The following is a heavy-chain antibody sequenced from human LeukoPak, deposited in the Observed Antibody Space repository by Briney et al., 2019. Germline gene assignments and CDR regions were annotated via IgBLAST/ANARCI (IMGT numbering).Heavy chain of an antibody. CDR1: GYIFSNFG. Sequence: GASVKLSCKTSGYIFSNFGLTWLRQAPGRGLEWRGWISSINGNIHFAEKFKGRVSMTTDTSKATAYLELSSLNYEDTALYFCARGGPTPMTGWGQGTLVTVSS. V-gene: IGHV1-18*01. J-gene: IGHJ4*02. D-gene: IGHD4-23*01. CDR2: ISSINGNI. CDR3: ARGGPTPMTG.